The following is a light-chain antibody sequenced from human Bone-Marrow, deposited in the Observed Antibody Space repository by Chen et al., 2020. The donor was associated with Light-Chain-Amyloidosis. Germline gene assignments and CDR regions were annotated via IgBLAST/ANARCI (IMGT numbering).Light chain of an antibody. CDR2: DDS. V-gene: IGLV3-21*02. CDR1: NIGSIS. Sequence: SYVLTQPSSVSVAPGQTATIACGGNNIGSISVHWYQQTPGQAPLLVVYDDSDRPSGIPERLSGSNSGNTATLTISRVEAGDEADYCCQVWDRSSDRPVFGGGTKLTVL. J-gene: IGLJ3*02. CDR3: QVWDRSSDRPV.